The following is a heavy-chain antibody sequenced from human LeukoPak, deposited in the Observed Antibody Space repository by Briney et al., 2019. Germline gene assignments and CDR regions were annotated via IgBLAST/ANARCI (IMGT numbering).Heavy chain of an antibody. CDR2: FSGGGGST. Sequence: GGSLRLSCAASGFTFSSYAMSWVRQAPGKGLEWVSTFSGGGGSTYYADSVKGRFTISRDNSKNTLYLQMNSLRAEDTAVYYCAKSSGYDFWSGYYNAVFDYWGQGTLVTVSS. V-gene: IGHV3-23*01. CDR3: AKSSGYDFWSGYYNAVFDY. J-gene: IGHJ4*02. D-gene: IGHD3-3*01. CDR1: GFTFSSYA.